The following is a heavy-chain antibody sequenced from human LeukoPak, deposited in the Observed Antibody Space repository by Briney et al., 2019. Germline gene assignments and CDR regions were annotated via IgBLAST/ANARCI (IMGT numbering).Heavy chain of an antibody. CDR3: AKEGYGSGSYSTQGDAFDI. J-gene: IGHJ3*02. V-gene: IGHV1-46*01. CDR1: GYTFTSYY. D-gene: IGHD3-10*01. CDR2: INPSGGST. Sequence: ASVKVSCKASGYTFTSYYMHWVRQAPGQGLEWMGIINPSGGSTSYAQKFQGRVTMTRDTSTSTVYMELSSLRSEDTAVYYCAKEGYGSGSYSTQGDAFDIWGQGTMVTVSS.